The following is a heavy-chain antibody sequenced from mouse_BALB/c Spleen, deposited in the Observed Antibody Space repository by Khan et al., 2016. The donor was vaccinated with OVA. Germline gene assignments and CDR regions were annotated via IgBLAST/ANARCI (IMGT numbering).Heavy chain of an antibody. Sequence: EVQLQESGGDLVKPGGSLKLSCAASGFTFSSYGMSWVRQTPDKRLEWVATISSGGHYTYFPDSLRGRFTISRDNAKNTLSLQMSSLKSEDTAMYYCANSITTTKGVYYAMDYWGQGTSVTVSS. CDR3: ANSITTTKGVYYAMDY. J-gene: IGHJ4*01. D-gene: IGHD1-2*01. CDR1: GFTFSSYG. CDR2: ISSGGHYT. V-gene: IGHV5-6*01.